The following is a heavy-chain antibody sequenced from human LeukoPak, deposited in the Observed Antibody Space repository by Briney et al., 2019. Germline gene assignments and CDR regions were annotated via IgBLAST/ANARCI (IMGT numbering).Heavy chain of an antibody. CDR3: ARGPPNWGFDY. J-gene: IGHJ4*02. CDR1: GGSFSDYY. CDR2: INHSGNT. Sequence: MTSETLSLTCAVYGGSFSDYYWSWVRQPPGKGLEWIGEINHSGNTNYNPSLKSRVTISVDTSKSQFSLKLSSVTVADTAVYYCARGPPNWGFDYWGPGTLVTVSS. D-gene: IGHD7-27*01. V-gene: IGHV4-34*01.